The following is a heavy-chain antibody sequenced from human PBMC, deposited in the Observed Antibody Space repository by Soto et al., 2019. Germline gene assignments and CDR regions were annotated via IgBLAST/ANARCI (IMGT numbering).Heavy chain of an antibody. CDR2: INPNSGGT. J-gene: IGHJ3*02. V-gene: IGHV1-2*04. CDR3: ARDDYGDYRGLGAFDI. CDR1: GYTFTGYY. D-gene: IGHD4-17*01. Sequence: QVQLVQSGAEVKKPGASVKVSCKASGYTFTGYYMHWVRQAPGQGLEWMGWINPNSGGTNYAQKFQGWVTMTRDTSISTAYMELRRLRSDDTAVYYCARDDYGDYRGLGAFDIWGQGTMVTVSS.